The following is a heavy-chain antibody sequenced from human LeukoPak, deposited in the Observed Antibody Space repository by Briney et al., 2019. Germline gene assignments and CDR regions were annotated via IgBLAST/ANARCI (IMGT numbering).Heavy chain of an antibody. CDR3: AKGAAATVYSAFDP. J-gene: IGHJ5*02. CDR2: ISYDGSNK. Sequence: GGSLRLSCAASGFTFSSYGMHWVRQAPGKGLEWVAVISYDGSNKYYADSVKGRFTISRDNSKNTLYLQMSSLRAEDTAVYYCAKGAAATVYSAFDPWGQGTLVTVSS. CDR1: GFTFSSYG. D-gene: IGHD2-15*01. V-gene: IGHV3-30*18.